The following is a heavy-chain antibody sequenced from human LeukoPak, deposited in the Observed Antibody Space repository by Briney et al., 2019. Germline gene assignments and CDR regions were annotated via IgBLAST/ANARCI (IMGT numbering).Heavy chain of an antibody. J-gene: IGHJ4*02. CDR3: AKVTAGSGWAY. CDR1: GFTFNTYW. Sequence: GGSLRLSCAASGFTFNTYWMSWVRQAPGKGLERVSAISGSGGSTYYADSVKGRFTISRDNSKNTLYLQMNSLRAEDTAVYYCAKVTAGSGWAYWGQGTLVTVSS. D-gene: IGHD6-19*01. V-gene: IGHV3-23*01. CDR2: ISGSGGST.